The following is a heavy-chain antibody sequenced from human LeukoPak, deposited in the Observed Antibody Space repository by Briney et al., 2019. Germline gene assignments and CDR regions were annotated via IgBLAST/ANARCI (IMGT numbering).Heavy chain of an antibody. J-gene: IGHJ5*02. CDR1: GYTFTSYG. CDR2: INPSGGST. CDR3: ARPYPRDGYNFGWFDP. V-gene: IGHV1-46*01. D-gene: IGHD5-24*01. Sequence: ASVKVSCKASGYTFTSYGISWVRQAPGQGLEWMGIINPSGGSTSYAQKFQGRVTMTRDTSTSTVYMELSSLRSEDTAVYYCARPYPRDGYNFGWFDPWGQGTLVTVSS.